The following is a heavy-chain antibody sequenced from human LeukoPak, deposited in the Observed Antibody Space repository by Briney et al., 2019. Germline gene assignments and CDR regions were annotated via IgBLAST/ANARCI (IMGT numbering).Heavy chain of an antibody. J-gene: IGHJ5*02. V-gene: IGHV1-8*01. CDR1: GYTFTSYD. Sequence: GASVKVSCKASGYTFTSYDIHWVRQATGQGLEWMGWMNPNSGNTGYAQKFQGRVTMTRNTSISTAYMELSSLRSEDTAVYYCARGSTEMATGHNWFDPWGQGTLVTVSS. CDR3: ARGSTEMATGHNWFDP. D-gene: IGHD5-24*01. CDR2: MNPNSGNT.